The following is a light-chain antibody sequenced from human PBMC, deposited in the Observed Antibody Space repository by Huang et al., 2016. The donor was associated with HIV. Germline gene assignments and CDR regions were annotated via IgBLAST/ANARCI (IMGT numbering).Light chain of an antibody. J-gene: IGKJ1*01. Sequence: DIVMTQSPLSLPVTPGEPASISCRSSQSLLHNNGYNYLDWYLQKPGQSPQLLIYLGSNRASGVPDRFSGGGSGTYFTLKISRVEAEDVGVYYCMQVLQTPRTFGQGTKVEI. V-gene: IGKV2-28*01. CDR3: MQVLQTPRT. CDR1: QSLLHNNGYNY. CDR2: LGS.